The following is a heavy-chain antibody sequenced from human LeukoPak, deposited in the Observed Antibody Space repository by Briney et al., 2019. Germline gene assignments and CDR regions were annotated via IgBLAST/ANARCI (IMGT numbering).Heavy chain of an antibody. D-gene: IGHD1-26*01. Sequence: SETLSLTCTVSGGSISSGGYYWSWIRQPPGKGLEWIGYIYHSGSTYYNPSLKSRVTISVDRSKNQFSLKLSSVTAADTAVYYCASGIVGAIWFDPWGQGTLVTVSS. J-gene: IGHJ5*02. CDR1: GGSISSGGYY. CDR2: IYHSGST. V-gene: IGHV4-30-2*01. CDR3: ASGIVGAIWFDP.